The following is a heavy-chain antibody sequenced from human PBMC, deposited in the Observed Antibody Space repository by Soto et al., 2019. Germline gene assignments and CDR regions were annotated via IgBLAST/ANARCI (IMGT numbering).Heavy chain of an antibody. D-gene: IGHD3-10*01. Sequence: QEQLVESGGGVVQPGRSLRLSCAASGFSFRNYGIHWVRQAPGKGLDWVAVIWYDGSKRYYADSVRGRFTISRDNSWNTGTLQIDSLRAEITAMYYCARGSGSGVHRSCLDVWGQGTTVDVS. J-gene: IGHJ6*01. CDR3: ARGSGSGVHRSCLDV. V-gene: IGHV3-33*01. CDR1: GFSFRNYG. CDR2: IWYDGSKR.